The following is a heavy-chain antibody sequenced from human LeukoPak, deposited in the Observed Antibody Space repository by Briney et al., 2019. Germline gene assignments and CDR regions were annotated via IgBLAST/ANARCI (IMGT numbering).Heavy chain of an antibody. CDR2: ICGSGGST. CDR3: AKEGLEYYYDSSGSGD. D-gene: IGHD3-22*01. Sequence: GGSLRLSCAASGFTFSSYAMSWVRQAPGKGLEWVSAICGSGGSTYYADSVKGRFTISRDNSKNTLYLQMNSLRAEDTAVYYCAKEGLEYYYDSSGSGDWGQGTLVTVSS. J-gene: IGHJ4*02. V-gene: IGHV3-23*01. CDR1: GFTFSSYA.